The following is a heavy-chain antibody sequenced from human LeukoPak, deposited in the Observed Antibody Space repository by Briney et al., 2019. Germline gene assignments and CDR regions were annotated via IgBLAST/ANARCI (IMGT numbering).Heavy chain of an antibody. CDR3: AVGPTQFDY. J-gene: IGHJ4*02. V-gene: IGHV3-64*02. Sequence: PGGSLRLSCAASGFSFSNYAMHWVRQAPGKGLGYVSTVSSNGGSTYYADSVKGKFTISRDNSKNTLYLQMGSLRTEDMAVYYCAVGPTQFDYWGQGTLVTVSS. CDR2: VSSNGGST. D-gene: IGHD2-15*01. CDR1: GFSFSNYA.